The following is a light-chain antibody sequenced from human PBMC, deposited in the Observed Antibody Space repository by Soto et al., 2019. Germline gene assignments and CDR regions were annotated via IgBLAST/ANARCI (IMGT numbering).Light chain of an antibody. V-gene: IGLV4-69*01. CDR3: QTWGTGIRV. CDR2: INSDGSH. J-gene: IGLJ3*02. CDR1: SGHSSNS. Sequence: QPVLTQSPSVSASLGASVRLTCTLSSGHSSNSIAWHQQQPEKGPRYLMKINSDGSHNKGDGIPDRFSGSSSGAERYLTISSLQSDDEADYYCQTWGTGIRVFGGRTKLTVL.